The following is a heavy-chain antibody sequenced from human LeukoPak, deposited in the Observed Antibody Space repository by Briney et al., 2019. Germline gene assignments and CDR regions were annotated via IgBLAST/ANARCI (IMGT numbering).Heavy chain of an antibody. CDR3: ARGVFYDFWSGYYGDY. V-gene: IGHV1-18*01. CDR1: GYTFTSYG. Sequence: ASVKVSCKASGYTFTSYGISWVRQAPGQGLEWMRWISAYNGNTNYAQKLQGRVTMTTDTSTSTAYMELRSLRSDDTAVYYCARGVFYDFWSGYYGDYWGQGTLVTVSS. CDR2: ISAYNGNT. J-gene: IGHJ4*02. D-gene: IGHD3-3*01.